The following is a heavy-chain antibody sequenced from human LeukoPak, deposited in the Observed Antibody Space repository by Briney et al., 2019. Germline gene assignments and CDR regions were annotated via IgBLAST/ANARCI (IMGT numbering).Heavy chain of an antibody. J-gene: IGHJ6*02. D-gene: IGHD1-1*01. CDR2: INGDGSST. V-gene: IGHV3-74*01. CDR3: ARDHWNHSYYYYGMDV. Sequence: PGGSLRLSCAASGFTFSGNWMNWVRQAPGKGLVWVSRINGDGSSTSYADSVKGRFTISRDNSKNTLYLQMNSLRAEDTAVYYCARDHWNHSYYYYGMDVWGQGTTVTVSS. CDR1: GFTFSGNW.